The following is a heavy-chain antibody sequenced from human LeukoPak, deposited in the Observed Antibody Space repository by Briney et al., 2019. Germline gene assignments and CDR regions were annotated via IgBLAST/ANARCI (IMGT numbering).Heavy chain of an antibody. CDR2: IIPIFGTA. V-gene: IGHV1-69*13. CDR1: GGTFSSYG. Sequence: SVKVCCKASGGTFSSYGISWVRQAPGQGLEWMGGIIPIFGTANYAQKFQGRVTITADESTSTAYMELSSLRSEDTAVYYCASGLSGYDSWNPFDYWGQGTLVTVSS. D-gene: IGHD5-12*01. J-gene: IGHJ4*02. CDR3: ASGLSGYDSWNPFDY.